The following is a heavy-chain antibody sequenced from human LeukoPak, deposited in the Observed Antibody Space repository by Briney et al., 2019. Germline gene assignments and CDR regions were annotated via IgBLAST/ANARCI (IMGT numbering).Heavy chain of an antibody. Sequence: SETLSLTCTVSGGSISSGDYYWSWIRQPPGKGLEWIGYIYYSGSTYYNPSLKSRVAISADTPKNQFSLKLSSTTAADTAVYYCARAPVATPSEFDYWGQGTLVTVSS. CDR3: ARAPVATPSEFDY. V-gene: IGHV4-30-4*01. J-gene: IGHJ4*02. CDR2: IYYSGST. CDR1: GGSISSGDYY. D-gene: IGHD5-12*01.